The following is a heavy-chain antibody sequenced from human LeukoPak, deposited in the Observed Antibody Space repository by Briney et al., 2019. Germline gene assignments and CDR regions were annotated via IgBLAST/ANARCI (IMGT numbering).Heavy chain of an antibody. CDR3: ARDPNGDYIGAFDM. J-gene: IGHJ3*02. CDR1: GFTFSTYA. V-gene: IGHV3-30*04. D-gene: IGHD4-17*01. CDR2: ISYDGSDE. Sequence: GRSLRLSCAASGFTFSTYAMHWVRQAPGKGLEWVALISYDGSDEYYADSVQGRFTISRDNSKNTLFLQMNSLRGEDTAIYYCARDPNGDYIGAFDMGGPGTMVTVSS.